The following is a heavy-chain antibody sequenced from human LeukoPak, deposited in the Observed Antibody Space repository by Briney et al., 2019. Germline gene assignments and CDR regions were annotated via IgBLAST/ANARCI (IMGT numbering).Heavy chain of an antibody. J-gene: IGHJ4*02. CDR3: AKVDSSGWYWGFDY. CDR1: GFTFDDYA. Sequence: GGSLRLSCAASGFTFDDYAMHWVRQAPGKGLEWVSGISWNSGRIGYADSVKGRFTISRDNAKNSLYLQMNSLRAEDTALYYCAKVDSSGWYWGFDYWGQGTLVTVSS. CDR2: ISWNSGRI. D-gene: IGHD6-19*01. V-gene: IGHV3-9*01.